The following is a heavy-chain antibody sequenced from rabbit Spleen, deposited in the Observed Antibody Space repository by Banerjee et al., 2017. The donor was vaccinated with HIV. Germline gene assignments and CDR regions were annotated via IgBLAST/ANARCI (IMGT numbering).Heavy chain of an antibody. J-gene: IGHJ4*01. D-gene: IGHD1-1*01. CDR3: ARDLVAVIGWNFNL. Sequence: QSLEESGGDLVKPGASLTLTCTASGFSFSSRYYMCWVRQAPGKGLEWIACIYADNSGDTYYASWAKGRFTISKTSSTTVTLQMTSLTAADTATYFCARDLVAVIGWNFNLWGPGTLVTVS. CDR1: GFSFSSRYY. CDR2: IYADNSGDT. V-gene: IGHV1S40*01.